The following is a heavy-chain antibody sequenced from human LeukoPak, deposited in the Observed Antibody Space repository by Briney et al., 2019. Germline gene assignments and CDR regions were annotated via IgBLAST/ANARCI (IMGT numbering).Heavy chain of an antibody. D-gene: IGHD5-18*01. CDR1: GGSISSGGYY. CDR2: IYHSGST. J-gene: IGHJ5*02. Sequence: SETLSLTCTVSGGSISSGGYYWSWIRQPPGKGLEWIGYIYHSGSTYYNPSLKSRVTISVDRSKNQFSLKLSSVTAADTAVYYCARDSRGYSSNGWFDPWGQGTLVTVSS. V-gene: IGHV4-30-2*01. CDR3: ARDSRGYSSNGWFDP.